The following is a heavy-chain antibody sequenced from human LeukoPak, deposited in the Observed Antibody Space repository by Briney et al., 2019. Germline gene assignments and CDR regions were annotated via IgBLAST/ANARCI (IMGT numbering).Heavy chain of an antibody. Sequence: GESLKISCKGSGYSFTSYWIGWVRQMPGKGLEWMEIIYPGDSDTRYSPSFQGQVTISADKSISTAYLQWSSLKASDTAMYYCASRGVGYSYGYGFDYWGQGTLVTVSS. CDR3: ASRGVGYSYGYGFDY. CDR1: GYSFTSYW. D-gene: IGHD5-18*01. CDR2: IYPGDSDT. V-gene: IGHV5-51*01. J-gene: IGHJ4*02.